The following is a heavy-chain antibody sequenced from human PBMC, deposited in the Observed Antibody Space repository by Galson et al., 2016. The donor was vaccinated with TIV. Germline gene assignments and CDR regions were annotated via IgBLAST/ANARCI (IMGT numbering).Heavy chain of an antibody. V-gene: IGHV1-24*01. CDR2: FDPEVGRT. Sequence: SVKVSCKVSGYSLTEVVMHWVRQAPGKGLEWMGGFDPEVGRTIYAQKLQGRVTMTADKSTDTAYMELGSLRFEDAAVYYCATVAWFPGLSLDSWGQGTLVTV. CDR1: GYSLTEVV. D-gene: IGHD3-22*01. J-gene: IGHJ4*02. CDR3: ATVAWFPGLSLDS.